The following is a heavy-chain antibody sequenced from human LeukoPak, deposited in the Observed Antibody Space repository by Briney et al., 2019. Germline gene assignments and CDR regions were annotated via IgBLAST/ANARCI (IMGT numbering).Heavy chain of an antibody. CDR2: IIPIFGTA. Sequence: GASVKVSCKASGGTFSSYAISWVRQAPGQGLEWMGGIIPIFGTANYAQKSQGRVTITTDESTSTAYMELSSLRSEDTAVYYCARVRLAMATTKYYFDYWGQGTLVTVSS. J-gene: IGHJ4*02. CDR3: ARVRLAMATTKYYFDY. V-gene: IGHV1-69*05. D-gene: IGHD5-24*01. CDR1: GGTFSSYA.